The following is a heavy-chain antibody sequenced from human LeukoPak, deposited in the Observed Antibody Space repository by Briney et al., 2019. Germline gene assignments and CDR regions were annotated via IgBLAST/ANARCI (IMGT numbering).Heavy chain of an antibody. J-gene: IGHJ4*02. CDR1: GFTFSNAW. CDR3: STLRMPKGGGLRLYFYDY. V-gene: IGHV3-15*01. CDR2: IRSTTDGGTT. Sequence: GGSLRLSCAASGFTFSNAWMSWVRQAPGKGLESVGRIRSTTDGGTTDYATPVKGRFTVSRDDSINTLYLELNSLKTEDTAVYYCSTLRMPKGGGLRLYFYDYWGQGALVTVPS. D-gene: IGHD3-16*01.